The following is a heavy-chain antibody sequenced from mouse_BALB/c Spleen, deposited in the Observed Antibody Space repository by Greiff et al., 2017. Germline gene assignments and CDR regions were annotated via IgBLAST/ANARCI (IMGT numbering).Heavy chain of an antibody. J-gene: IGHJ4*01. V-gene: IGHV5-6*02. CDR3: ARSLFLSAMDY. Sequence: EVKLEESGGDLVKPGGSLKLSCAASGFTFSSYGMSWVRQTPDKRLEWVATISSGGSYTYYPDSVKGRFSISRDNAKNTLYLQMSSLKSEDTAMYYCARSLFLSAMDYWGQGTSVTVSS. CDR1: GFTFSSYG. CDR2: ISSGGSYT.